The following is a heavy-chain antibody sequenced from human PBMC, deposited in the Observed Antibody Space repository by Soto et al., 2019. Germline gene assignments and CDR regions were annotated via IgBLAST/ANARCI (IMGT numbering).Heavy chain of an antibody. Sequence: SVKVSCKASGGTFSSYAISWVRQAPGQGLEWMGGIIPIFGTANYAQKFQGRVTITADESTSTAYMELSSLRSEDTAVYYCARVDYYDSSGYYFPFDYWRQGTLVTVSS. V-gene: IGHV1-69*13. D-gene: IGHD3-22*01. CDR1: GGTFSSYA. J-gene: IGHJ4*02. CDR3: ARVDYYDSSGYYFPFDY. CDR2: IIPIFGTA.